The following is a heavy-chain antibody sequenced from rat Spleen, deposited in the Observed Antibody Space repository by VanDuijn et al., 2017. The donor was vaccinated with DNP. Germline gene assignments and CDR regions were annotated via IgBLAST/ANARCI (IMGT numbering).Heavy chain of an antibody. D-gene: IGHD1-11*01. CDR1: GFTFSSYW. V-gene: IGHV5-58*01. Sequence: EVQLVESGGGLVQPGRSLKLSCVASGFTFSSYWMYWIRQAPGKGLEWVSSINTDGGSTYYRDSVKGRFTISRDNAENTVYLQMNSLRSEDTATYYCAKDTARIPYYVMDAWGQGASVTVSS. J-gene: IGHJ4*01. CDR2: INTDGGST. CDR3: AKDTARIPYYVMDA.